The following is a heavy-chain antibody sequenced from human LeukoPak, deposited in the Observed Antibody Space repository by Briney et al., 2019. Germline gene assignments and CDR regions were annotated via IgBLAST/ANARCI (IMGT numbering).Heavy chain of an antibody. Sequence: PSETLSLTCTVSGGSISSYYWSWIRQPPGKGLEWIGYIYYSGSTYYNPSLKSRVTISVDTSKNQFSLKLSSVTAADTAVYYCARVGYGSLDYWGQGTLVTVSS. CDR2: IYYSGST. CDR3: ARVGYGSLDY. J-gene: IGHJ4*02. CDR1: GGSISSYY. V-gene: IGHV4-30-4*01. D-gene: IGHD2-15*01.